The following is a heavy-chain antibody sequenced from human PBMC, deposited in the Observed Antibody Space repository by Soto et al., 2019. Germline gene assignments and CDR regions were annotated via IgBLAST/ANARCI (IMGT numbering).Heavy chain of an antibody. J-gene: IGHJ5*02. Sequence: ETLSLTCTVSGGSISSYYWSWIRQPPGKGLEWIGYIYYSGSTNYNPSLKSRVTISVDTSKNQFSLKLSSVTAADAAVYYCASSVYYYDSSGGWFDPWGQGTLVTVSS. V-gene: IGHV4-59*01. CDR3: ASSVYYYDSSGGWFDP. D-gene: IGHD3-22*01. CDR1: GGSISSYY. CDR2: IYYSGST.